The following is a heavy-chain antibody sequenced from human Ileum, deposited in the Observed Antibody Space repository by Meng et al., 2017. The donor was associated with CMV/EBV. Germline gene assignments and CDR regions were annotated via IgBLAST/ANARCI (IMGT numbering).Heavy chain of an antibody. CDR3: ARSNFAYHLDY. J-gene: IGHJ4*02. D-gene: IGHD3-3*02. Sequence: SSGYILSDHYVDWVRQAPGKGLEWVGLTRNKANSYTTEYAASVQGRFTISRDDSKNSVYLQMNSLKNEDTAVYYCARSNFAYHLDYWGQGTLVTVSS. CDR2: TRNKANSYTT. CDR1: GYILSDHY. V-gene: IGHV3-72*01.